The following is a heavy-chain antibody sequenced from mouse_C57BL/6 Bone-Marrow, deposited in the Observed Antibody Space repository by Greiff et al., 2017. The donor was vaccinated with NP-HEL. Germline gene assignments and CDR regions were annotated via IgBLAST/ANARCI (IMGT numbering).Heavy chain of an antibody. CDR2: INPNNGGT. D-gene: IGHD2-5*01. V-gene: IGHV1-26*01. J-gene: IGHJ3*01. CDR3: ARDSNREAWFAY. Sequence: EVQLQQSGPELVKPGASVKISCKASGYTFTDYYMNWVKQSHGKSLEWIGDINPNNGGTSYNQKFKGKATLTVDKSSSTAYMELRSLTSEDSAVYYCARDSNREAWFAYWGQGTLVTVSA. CDR1: GYTFTDYY.